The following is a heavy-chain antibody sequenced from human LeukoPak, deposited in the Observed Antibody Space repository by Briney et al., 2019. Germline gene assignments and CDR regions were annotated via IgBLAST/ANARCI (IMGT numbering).Heavy chain of an antibody. Sequence: SETLSLTCTVSGGSISSYYWSWIRQPPGKGLEWIGYIYTSGSTNYNPSLKSRVTISVDTSKNQFSLKLSSVTAADTAVYYCARWRKYSSYDHFDYWGQGTLVTVSS. CDR2: IYTSGST. D-gene: IGHD5-12*01. CDR1: GGSISSYY. CDR3: ARWRKYSSYDHFDY. V-gene: IGHV4-4*09. J-gene: IGHJ4*02.